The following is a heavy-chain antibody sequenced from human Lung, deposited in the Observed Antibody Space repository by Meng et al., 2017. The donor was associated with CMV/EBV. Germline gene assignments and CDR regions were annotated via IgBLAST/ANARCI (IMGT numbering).Heavy chain of an antibody. Sequence: GGSLRLSCAASGFTFRSYEMNWVRQAPGMGLEWVSYISSSGDIIYYADSVKGRFSISRDNAKNSLYLQMSSLRADDTAVYYCARDKSGPFTIPYYYYGMDVWGQGXTVTVSS. CDR2: ISSSGDII. V-gene: IGHV3-48*03. CDR1: GFTFRSYE. CDR3: ARDKSGPFTIPYYYYGMDV. J-gene: IGHJ6*02. D-gene: IGHD3-3*01.